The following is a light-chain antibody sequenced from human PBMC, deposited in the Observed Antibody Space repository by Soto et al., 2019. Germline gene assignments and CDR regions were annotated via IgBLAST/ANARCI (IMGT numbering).Light chain of an antibody. CDR2: GIS. CDR3: QHYGSSGS. V-gene: IGKV3-20*01. CDR1: ESVSSDY. J-gene: IGKJ1*01. Sequence: IVFTRSADRRSGSPWERASSSCLGSESVSSDYLAGYRQKPAQAPRLLIYGISTRATSIPDTFSGSGCGRDFTLTISRLELHDDAVYYCQHYGSSGSFGQGTKVDIK.